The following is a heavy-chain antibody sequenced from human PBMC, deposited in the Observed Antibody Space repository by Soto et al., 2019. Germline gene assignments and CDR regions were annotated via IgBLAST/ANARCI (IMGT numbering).Heavy chain of an antibody. V-gene: IGHV1-46*01. CDR2: INPSGGST. J-gene: IGHJ5*02. CDR1: GYTFTSYY. D-gene: IGHD3-22*01. CDR3: ARVAIAPGDYYDSSGYPRWFDP. Sequence: ASVKVSCKASGYTFTSYYMHWVRQAPEQVLEWMGIINPSGGSTSYAQKFQGRVTMTRDTSTSTVYMELSSLRSEDTAVYYCARVAIAPGDYYDSSGYPRWFDPCGQGTLVTVSS.